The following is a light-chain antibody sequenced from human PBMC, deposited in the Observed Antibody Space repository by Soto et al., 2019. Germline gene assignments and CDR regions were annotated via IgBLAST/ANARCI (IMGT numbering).Light chain of an antibody. V-gene: IGLV1-40*01. CDR1: SSNIGAGYD. J-gene: IGLJ2*01. CDR3: QSYDSSLSGGGV. CDR2: SNS. Sequence: QSVLTQPPSVSGAPGQRVTISCTGSSSNIGAGYDVHWYQQLPGTAPKLLIYSNSNRPSGAPDRFSGSKSGTSASLAITGLQAEDEADYYCQSYDSSLSGGGVFGGGTKVTVL.